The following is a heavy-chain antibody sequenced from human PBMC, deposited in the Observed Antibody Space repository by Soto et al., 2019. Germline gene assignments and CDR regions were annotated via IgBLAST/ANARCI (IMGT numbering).Heavy chain of an antibody. J-gene: IGHJ4*02. CDR3: ARDRGSYALDY. CDR2: ISAYNGNT. Sequence: QVQLVQSGAEVKKPGASVKVSCKASGYTFTSYGISWVRQAPGQGLEWMGWISAYNGNTNYAQKLQGRVTMTTETSTSTAYVELRSLRFDDTAVYYCARDRGSYALDYWGQGTLVTVSS. CDR1: GYTFTSYG. D-gene: IGHD1-26*01. V-gene: IGHV1-18*01.